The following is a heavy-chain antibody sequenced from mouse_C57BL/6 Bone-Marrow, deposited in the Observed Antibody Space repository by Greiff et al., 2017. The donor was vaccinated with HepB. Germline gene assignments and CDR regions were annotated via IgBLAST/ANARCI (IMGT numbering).Heavy chain of an antibody. Sequence: EVQVVESGGGLVKPGGSLKLSCAASGFTFSDYGMHWVRQAPEKGLEWVAYISSGSSTIYYADTVKGRFTISRDNAKNTLFLQMTSLRSEETAMSYCARNGYYPFAYWGQGTLVTVSA. V-gene: IGHV5-17*01. D-gene: IGHD2-3*01. CDR1: GFTFSDYG. CDR3: ARNGYYPFAY. J-gene: IGHJ3*01. CDR2: ISSGSSTI.